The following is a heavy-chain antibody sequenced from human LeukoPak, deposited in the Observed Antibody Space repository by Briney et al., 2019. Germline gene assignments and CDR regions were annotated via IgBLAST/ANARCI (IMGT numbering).Heavy chain of an antibody. CDR1: GGSISSYY. CDR2: IYYSGST. Sequence: SETLSLTCTVSGGSISSYYWSWIRQPPGKGLEWIGYIYYSGSTNYNPSLKSRVTISVDTSKNQFSLKLSSVTAADTAVYYCARGYSSGWYDPHWFDPWGQGTLVTVSS. V-gene: IGHV4-59*12. CDR3: ARGYSSGWYDPHWFDP. D-gene: IGHD6-19*01. J-gene: IGHJ5*02.